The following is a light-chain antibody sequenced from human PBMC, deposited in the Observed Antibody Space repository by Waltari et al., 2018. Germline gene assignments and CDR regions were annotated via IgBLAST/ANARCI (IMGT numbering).Light chain of an antibody. Sequence: QVVLTQAPSTSASLGDSVRLTCTLSSGPSNYAIAWLQQQPEKGPRYFMKVNSDGSHSGGGDIPHRFSGSSSGAERYLIISNLQSEDEADYYCQTWGTGGVFGGGTKLTVL. CDR3: QTWGTGGV. J-gene: IGLJ3*02. CDR2: VNSDGSH. CDR1: SGPSNYA. V-gene: IGLV4-69*01.